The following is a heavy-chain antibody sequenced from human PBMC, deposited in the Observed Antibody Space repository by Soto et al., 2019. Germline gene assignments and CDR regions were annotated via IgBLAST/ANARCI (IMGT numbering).Heavy chain of an antibody. CDR1: GFTFSTHA. J-gene: IGHJ4*02. CDR2: ISSGGST. Sequence: EVQLLESGGGLIQPGGSLRLSCASSGFTFSTHALSWVCQAPGKGLEWVCTISSGGSTNYGDSVRGRFEISRDNSKNTLYLQMNSLRAEDTAVYYCAKLLEQNFDYWGQGTLVTVSS. CDR3: AKLLEQNFDY. V-gene: IGHV3-23*01.